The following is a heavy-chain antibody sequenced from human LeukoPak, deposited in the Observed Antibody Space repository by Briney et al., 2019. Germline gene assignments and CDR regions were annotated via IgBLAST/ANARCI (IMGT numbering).Heavy chain of an antibody. J-gene: IGHJ4*02. Sequence: GGSLRLSCAASGFTFDDYTMHWVRQAPGKGLEWVSLISWDGGSTYYADSVKGRFTISRDNSKNTLYLQMNSLRAEDTAVYYCARVPRLGSYFDYWGQGTLVTVSS. V-gene: IGHV3-43*01. CDR2: ISWDGGST. D-gene: IGHD3-9*01. CDR3: ARVPRLGSYFDY. CDR1: GFTFDDYT.